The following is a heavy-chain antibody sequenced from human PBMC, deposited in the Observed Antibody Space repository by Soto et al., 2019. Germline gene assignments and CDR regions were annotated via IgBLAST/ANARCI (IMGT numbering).Heavy chain of an antibody. CDR2: LSSSTTYI. Sequence: ESGGGLVKPGGSLRLSCAASGFTFSSYSLNWFRQAPGKGLEWVSYLSSSTTYIYYADSVKGRFTISRDNVKNSLYLQMNSLRVEDTAVYYCASTLAYCGGDCSPDAFDIWGQGTMVTVS. CDR3: ASTLAYCGGDCSPDAFDI. V-gene: IGHV3-21*01. D-gene: IGHD2-21*02. CDR1: GFTFSSYS. J-gene: IGHJ3*02.